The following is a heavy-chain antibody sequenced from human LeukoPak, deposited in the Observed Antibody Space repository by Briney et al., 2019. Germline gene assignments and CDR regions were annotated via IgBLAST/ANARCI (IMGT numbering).Heavy chain of an antibody. CDR3: ARERRGYGYGTLDP. CDR2: ISDNGLRT. Sequence: GGPLRLSCVASGIDFKVYEMHWVRQSPGKGLEWVALISDNGLRTNYAESLKGRFIVSRDNSKNTMDLQMNDLRVEDTGAYFCARERRGYGYGTLDPWGQGTLVTVSS. V-gene: IGHV3-30*04. D-gene: IGHD5-12*01. J-gene: IGHJ5*02. CDR1: GIDFKVYE.